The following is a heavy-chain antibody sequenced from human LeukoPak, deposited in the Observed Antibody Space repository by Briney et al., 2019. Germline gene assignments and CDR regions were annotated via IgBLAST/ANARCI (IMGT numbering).Heavy chain of an antibody. CDR2: MHYSGST. CDR1: GGSISSYY. CDR3: ARRILYSSGSYSDY. Sequence: SETLSLTCTVSGGSISSYYWSWFRQPPGKALECIGYMHYSGSTNYNPSLKSRVTISVDTSKNQISLKLSSVTAADTAVYYCARRILYSSGSYSDYWGQGTLVTVSS. J-gene: IGHJ4*02. V-gene: IGHV4-59*01. D-gene: IGHD3-10*01.